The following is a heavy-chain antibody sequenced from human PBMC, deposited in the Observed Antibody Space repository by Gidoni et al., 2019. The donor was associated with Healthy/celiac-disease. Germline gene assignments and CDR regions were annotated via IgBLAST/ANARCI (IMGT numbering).Heavy chain of an antibody. Sequence: AASGFTFSSYWMSWVRQAPGKGLEWVANIKQDGSEKYYVDSVKGRFTISRDNAKNSLYLQMNSLRAEDTAVYYCARDLNYYDSSGYPYYFDYWGQGTLVTVSS. CDR2: IKQDGSEK. J-gene: IGHJ4*02. CDR1: GFTFSSYW. CDR3: ARDLNYYDSSGYPYYFDY. D-gene: IGHD3-22*01. V-gene: IGHV3-7*04.